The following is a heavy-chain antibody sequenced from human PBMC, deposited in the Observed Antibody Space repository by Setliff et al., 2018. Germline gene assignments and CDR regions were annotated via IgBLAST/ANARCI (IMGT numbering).Heavy chain of an antibody. J-gene: IGHJ2*01. CDR2: IYTSWST. CDR3: ARNPDFLQYSFDL. V-gene: IGHV4-61*09. Sequence: SETLSLTCTVSDDSISSRHYYWSWIRQPAGKGLEWLGQIYTSWSTNYNPSLKGRATLSIDASKRQFSLKLTSVTAADPAVYYCARNPDFLQYSFDLWGRGTLVTVSS. CDR1: DDSISSRHYY. D-gene: IGHD5-12*01.